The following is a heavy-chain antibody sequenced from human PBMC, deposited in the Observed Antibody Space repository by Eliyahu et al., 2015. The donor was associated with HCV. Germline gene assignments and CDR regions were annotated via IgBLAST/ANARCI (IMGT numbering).Heavy chain of an antibody. CDR3: ARYEVGYGDYVMDY. J-gene: IGHJ4*02. CDR2: IYYSGST. Sequence: QVQLQESGPGLVKPSQTLSLXCTVXGGSISSGDYYWSWIRQPPGKGLEWIGYIYYSGSTYYNPSLKSRVTISVDTSKNQFSLKLSSVTAADTAVYYCARYEVGYGDYVMDYWGQGTLVTVSS. D-gene: IGHD4-17*01. V-gene: IGHV4-30-4*01. CDR1: GGSISSGDYY.